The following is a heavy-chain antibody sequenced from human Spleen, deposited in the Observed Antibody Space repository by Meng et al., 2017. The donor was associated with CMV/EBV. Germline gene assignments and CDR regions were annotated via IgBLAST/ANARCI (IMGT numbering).Heavy chain of an antibody. CDR2: ISGSGGST. CDR1: GFTFSNAW. V-gene: IGHV3-23*01. CDR3: AKDVRELGGIYYFDY. J-gene: IGHJ4*02. D-gene: IGHD1-26*01. Sequence: GGSLRLSCAASGFTFSNAWMSWVRQAPGKGLEWVSSISGSGGSTYYADSVKGRFTISRDNSKNTLYLQMNSLRAEDTAVYYCAKDVRELGGIYYFDYWGQGTLVTVSS.